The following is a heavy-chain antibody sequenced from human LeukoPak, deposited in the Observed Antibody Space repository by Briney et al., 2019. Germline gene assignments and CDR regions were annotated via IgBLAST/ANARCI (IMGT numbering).Heavy chain of an antibody. CDR3: ARAGPITIFGVVINNWFDP. CDR1: GGTFSSYA. V-gene: IGHV1-69*13. J-gene: IGHJ5*02. CDR2: IIPIFGTA. Sequence: SVKVSCKASGGTFSSYAISWVRQAPGQGLEWMGGIIPIFGTANYAQKFQGRVTITADESTSTAYMELSSPRSEDTAVYYCARAGPITIFGVVINNWFDPWGQGTLVTVSS. D-gene: IGHD3-3*01.